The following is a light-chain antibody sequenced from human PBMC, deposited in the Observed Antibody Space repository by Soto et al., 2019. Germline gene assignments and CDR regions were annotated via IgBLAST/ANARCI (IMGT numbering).Light chain of an antibody. J-gene: IGKJ1*01. CDR2: KAS. V-gene: IGKV1-5*03. CDR3: QQYDSYSRT. CDR1: QSISSW. Sequence: DIQMTQSPSTLSASVGDRVTITCRASQSISSWLAWYQQKPGKAPKLLIYKASSLESGVPARFSGSGSATEFTLSISSLQPDDFATYYCQQYDSYSRTFGQGTKVDNK.